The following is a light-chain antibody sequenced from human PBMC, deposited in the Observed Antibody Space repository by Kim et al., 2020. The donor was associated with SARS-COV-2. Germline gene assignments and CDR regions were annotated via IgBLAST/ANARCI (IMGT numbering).Light chain of an antibody. V-gene: IGLV1-51*01. J-gene: IGLJ2*01. CDR1: SSNIGNNY. CDR3: GTWDSSLSAAV. Sequence: QSVLTQPPSVSAAPGQKVTISCSGSSSNIGNNYVSWYQQLPGTAPKLLIYDNDKRPSGIPDRFSGSKSGTSATLGITGLQPADEADYYCGTWDSSLSAAVFGGGTQLTVL. CDR2: DND.